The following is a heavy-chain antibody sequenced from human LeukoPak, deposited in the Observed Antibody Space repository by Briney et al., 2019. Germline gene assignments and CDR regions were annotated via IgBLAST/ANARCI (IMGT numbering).Heavy chain of an antibody. V-gene: IGHV4-39*01. CDR1: GGSISSSSYY. CDR2: IYYSGST. Sequence: PSETLSPTCTVSGGSISSSSYYWGWIRQPPGKGLEWIGSIYYSGSTYYNPSLKSRVTISVDTSKNQFSLKLSSVTAADTAVYYCASEYGTITMVRGVINYWGQGTLVTVSS. D-gene: IGHD3-10*01. J-gene: IGHJ4*02. CDR3: ASEYGTITMVRGVINY.